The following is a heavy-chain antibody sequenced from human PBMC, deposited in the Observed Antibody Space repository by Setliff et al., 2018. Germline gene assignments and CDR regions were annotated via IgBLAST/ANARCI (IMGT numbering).Heavy chain of an antibody. Sequence: SETLSLTCAVSSGSISYNNWWTWVRQPPGKGLEWIGEIYHTESTNYNPSLKSRVTISVDKSKNQFSLSLRSVTAADTAVYYCATDGPVLNGDYISWGQGTLVTVSS. J-gene: IGHJ5*02. CDR1: SGSISYNNW. CDR3: ATDGPVLNGDYIS. V-gene: IGHV4-4*02. CDR2: IYHTEST. D-gene: IGHD3-10*01.